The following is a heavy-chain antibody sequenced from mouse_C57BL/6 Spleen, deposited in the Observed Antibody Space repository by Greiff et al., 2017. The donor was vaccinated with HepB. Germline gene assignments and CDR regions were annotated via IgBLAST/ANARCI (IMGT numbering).Heavy chain of an antibody. CDR2: IYPGSGNT. J-gene: IGHJ3*01. D-gene: IGHD1-1*01. V-gene: IGHV1-76*01. CDR1: GYTFTDYY. Sequence: QVQLKQSGAELVRPGASVKLSCKASGYTFTDYYINWVKQRPGQGLEWIARIYPGSGNTYYNEKFKGKATLTAEKSSSTAYMQLSSLTSEDSAVYFCAREGHYYGSSPWFAYWGQGTLVTVSA. CDR3: AREGHYYGSSPWFAY.